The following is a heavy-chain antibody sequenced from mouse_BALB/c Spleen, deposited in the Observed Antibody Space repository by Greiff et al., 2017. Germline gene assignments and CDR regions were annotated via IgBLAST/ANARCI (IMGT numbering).Heavy chain of an antibody. CDR3: ARDPADYYAMDY. J-gene: IGHJ4*01. V-gene: IGHV7-3*02. CDR2: IRNKANGYTT. Sequence: EVKVVESGGGLVQPGGSLRLFCATSGFTFTDYYMSWVRQPPGKALEWLGFIRNKANGYTTEYSASVKGRFTISRDNSQSILYLQMNTLRAEDSATYYCARDPADYYAMDYWGQGTSVTVSS. CDR1: GFTFTDYY.